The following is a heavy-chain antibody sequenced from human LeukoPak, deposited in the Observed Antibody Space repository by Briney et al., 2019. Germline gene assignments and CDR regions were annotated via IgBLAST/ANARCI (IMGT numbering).Heavy chain of an antibody. CDR2: IYYSGST. Sequence: PSETLSLTCTVSGGSISSHYWSWIRQPPGKGLEWIGYIYYSGSTNYNSSLKSRVTISVDTSKNQFSLKLSSVTAADTAVYYCARGYSSGWYSYYFDYWGQGTLVTVSS. J-gene: IGHJ4*02. CDR1: GGSISSHY. D-gene: IGHD6-19*01. CDR3: ARGYSSGWYSYYFDY. V-gene: IGHV4-59*11.